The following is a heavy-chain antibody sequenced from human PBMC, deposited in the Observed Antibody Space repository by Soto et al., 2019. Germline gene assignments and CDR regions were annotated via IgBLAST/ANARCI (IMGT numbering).Heavy chain of an antibody. V-gene: IGHV1-69*01. CDR3: ANSRGGTFLGYHGMDS. Sequence: QVQLVQSGPEVKKTGTSVKVSCKASGGTFSSRAISWVRQAPGQGLEWMGGIIPVFGRVDYAEKFQDRVTITADESTVTVYMEMSSLRSEDTALYSWANSRGGTFLGYHGMDSWGHGPTVSVSS. CDR1: GGTFSSRA. D-gene: IGHD3-16*01. CDR2: IIPVFGRV. J-gene: IGHJ6*02.